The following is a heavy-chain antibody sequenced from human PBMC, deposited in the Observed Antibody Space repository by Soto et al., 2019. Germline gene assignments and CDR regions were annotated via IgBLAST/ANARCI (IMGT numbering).Heavy chain of an antibody. Sequence: PSETLSLTCAVYGGSFSGYYWSWIRQPPGKGLEWIGEINHSGSTNYNPTLKSRVTISVDTSKNQFSLKLSSVTAADTAVYYCARGGPRPFDYWGQGTLVTVSS. V-gene: IGHV4-34*01. D-gene: IGHD6-25*01. CDR3: ARGGPRPFDY. CDR2: INHSGST. J-gene: IGHJ4*02. CDR1: GGSFSGYY.